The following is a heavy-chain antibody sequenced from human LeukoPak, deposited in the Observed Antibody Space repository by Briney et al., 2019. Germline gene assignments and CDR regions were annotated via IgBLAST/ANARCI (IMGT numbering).Heavy chain of an antibody. CDR2: ISGSGGST. Sequence: PGGSLRLSCAASGFTFSSYAMSWVRQAPGKGLEWVSAISGSGGSTYYADSVKGRFTISRDNSKNTLYLQVNSLRAEDTAVYYCAKDKMGSYYDSSGYYEYWGQGTLVTVSS. CDR3: AKDKMGSYYDSSGYYEY. CDR1: GFTFSSYA. V-gene: IGHV3-23*01. D-gene: IGHD3-22*01. J-gene: IGHJ4*02.